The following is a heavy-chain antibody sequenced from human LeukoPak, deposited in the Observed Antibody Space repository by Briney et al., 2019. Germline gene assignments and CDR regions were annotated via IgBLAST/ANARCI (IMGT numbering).Heavy chain of an antibody. V-gene: IGHV4-34*01. J-gene: IGHJ4*02. CDR3: ARGNPRGYSYGVLDY. CDR2: INHSGST. Sequence: PSETLSLTCAVYGGSFSGYYWSWIRQPPGKGLEWIGEINHSGSTNYNPSLKSRVTISVDTSKNQFSLKLSSVTAADTAVYYCARGNPRGYSYGVLDYWGQGTLVTVSS. D-gene: IGHD5-18*01. CDR1: GGSFSGYY.